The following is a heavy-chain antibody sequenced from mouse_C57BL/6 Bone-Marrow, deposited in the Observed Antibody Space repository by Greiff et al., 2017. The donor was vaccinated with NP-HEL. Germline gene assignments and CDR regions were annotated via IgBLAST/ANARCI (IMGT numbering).Heavy chain of an antibody. CDR1: GFTFSNYW. J-gene: IGHJ4*01. CDR2: IRLKSDNYAT. CDR3: TGDGSPYYYAMDY. D-gene: IGHD1-1*01. Sequence: EVQLQESGGGLVQPGGSMKLSCVASGFTFSNYWMNWVRQSPEKGLEWVAQIRLKSDNYATHYAESVKGRFTISRDDSKSSVYLQMNNLRAEDTGIYYCTGDGSPYYYAMDYWGKGTSVTVSS. V-gene: IGHV6-3*01.